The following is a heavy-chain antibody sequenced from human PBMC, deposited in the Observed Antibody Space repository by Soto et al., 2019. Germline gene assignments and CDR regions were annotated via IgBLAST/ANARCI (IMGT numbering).Heavy chain of an antibody. D-gene: IGHD3-22*01. CDR1: GGYISNGDYC. Sequence: PSQTHPLRYTVSGGYISNGDYCWSWIRQPPGKGLEWIGYIYYSGSTYYNPSLKSRVTISVDTSKNQFSLKLSSVTAADTAVYYCARWSYYYDSSGYYSNDAFDIWGQGTMVTVS. CDR3: ARWSYYYDSSGYYSNDAFDI. V-gene: IGHV4-30-4*01. CDR2: IYYSGST. J-gene: IGHJ3*02.